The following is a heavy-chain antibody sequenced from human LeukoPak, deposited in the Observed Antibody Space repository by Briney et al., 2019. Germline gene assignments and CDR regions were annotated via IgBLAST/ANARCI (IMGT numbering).Heavy chain of an antibody. CDR3: ARDSGTTGEVKFDP. J-gene: IGHJ5*02. V-gene: IGHV4-4*07. Sequence: SETLSLTCTVSGGSISSYYWSWIRQPAGKGLEWIGRIYGSGTITYNPCLKSRVTMSVATAKNQVSLRLGSVTAADTAVYYCARDSGTTGEVKFDPWGQGSLVTVSS. CDR1: GGSISSYY. CDR2: IYGSGTI. D-gene: IGHD3-10*01.